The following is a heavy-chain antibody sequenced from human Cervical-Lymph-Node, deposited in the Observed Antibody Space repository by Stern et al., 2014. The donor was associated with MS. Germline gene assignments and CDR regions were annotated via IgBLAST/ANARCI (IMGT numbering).Heavy chain of an antibody. J-gene: IGHJ4*02. V-gene: IGHV3-21*01. Sequence: VQLVQSGGGLVKPGGSLRLSCAASGFTFSSYSMNWVRQAPGQGLERVSSISSSSSDVYYADLVKGRFTITRDNAKNSLYLQMNSLRAEDTAVYYCAREEWLLSIFDHWGQGTLVTVSS. D-gene: IGHD3-3*01. CDR1: GFTFSSYS. CDR2: ISSSSSDV. CDR3: AREEWLLSIFDH.